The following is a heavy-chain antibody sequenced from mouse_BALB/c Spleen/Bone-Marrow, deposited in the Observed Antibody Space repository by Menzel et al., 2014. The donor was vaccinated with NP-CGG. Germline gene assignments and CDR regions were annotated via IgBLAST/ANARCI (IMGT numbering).Heavy chain of an antibody. V-gene: IGHV5-17*02. CDR1: GFTFSSFG. CDR3: ARGGNWDDFDV. D-gene: IGHD4-1*01. J-gene: IGHJ1*01. Sequence: EVQLVESGGGLVQPGGSRKLSCAASGFTFSSFGMHWVRQAPERGLEWVAYISSGSTSIFYSDTVRGRFTISRDNPKNTPFLQMTSLTSEDTAMYYCARGGNWDDFDVWGAGTTVTVSS. CDR2: ISSGSTSI.